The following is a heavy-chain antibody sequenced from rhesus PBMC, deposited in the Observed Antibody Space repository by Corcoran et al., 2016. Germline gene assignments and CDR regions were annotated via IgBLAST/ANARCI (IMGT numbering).Heavy chain of an antibody. J-gene: IGHJ4*01. D-gene: IGHD3-3*01. CDR2: SSGSGGST. CDR1: GGSISSNY. V-gene: IGHV4-173*01. CDR3: AVLWTGYYSRFDY. Sequence: QLQLQESGPGLVKPSETLSLTCAVSGGSISSNYWSWIRQPPGKGLEWIGRSSGSGGSTDYNPSLMIRVTISTDTSKNQFFLKLSSVTAADTAVYYCAVLWTGYYSRFDYWGQGVLVTVSS.